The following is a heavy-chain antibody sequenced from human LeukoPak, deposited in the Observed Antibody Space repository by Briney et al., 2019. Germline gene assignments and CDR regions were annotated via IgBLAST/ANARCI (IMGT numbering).Heavy chain of an antibody. CDR3: AREVGHYSSGWLSSEYYFDY. J-gene: IGHJ4*01. CDR2: IYASGST. Sequence: SETLSLTYTVSGGFISSYYWGWIRQPAGKGLEWIGRIYASGSTNYNPSLKSRVTMSVDTSKNRFSLKLSSVTAADTAVYYCAREVGHYSSGWLSSEYYFDYWGQGTLVTVSS. V-gene: IGHV4-4*07. CDR1: GGFISSYY. D-gene: IGHD6-19*01.